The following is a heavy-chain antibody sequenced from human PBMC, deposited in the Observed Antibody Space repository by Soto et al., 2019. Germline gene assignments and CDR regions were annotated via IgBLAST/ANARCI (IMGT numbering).Heavy chain of an antibody. D-gene: IGHD1-1*01. CDR2: IYHTGDN. V-gene: IGHV4-38-2*02. CDR1: SYSISSGFF. J-gene: IGHJ4*02. Sequence: SETLSLTCVVSSYSISSGFFWAWIRQPPGKGLEWVGSIYHTGDNHYNPSLTSQLSMSIDTSKNHFSLRLTYLVAAEKAVYFCARDTNSLDLWGQAILVSVS. CDR3: ARDTNSLDL.